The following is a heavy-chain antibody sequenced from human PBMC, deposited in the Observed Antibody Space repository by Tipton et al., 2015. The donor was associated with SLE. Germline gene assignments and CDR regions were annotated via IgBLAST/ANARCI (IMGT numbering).Heavy chain of an antibody. V-gene: IGHV3-33*01. CDR3: AREYPGYFYYMDV. CDR1: GFTFRTYG. D-gene: IGHD2-2*01. Sequence: SLRLSCATSGFTFRTYGFHWVRRAPGKGLEWVTVIWYDGSKKYYADSVKGRFTISRDDSKNTLYLQMNSLRVDDTAVYFCAREYPGYFYYMDVWGKGTTVTVSS. CDR2: IWYDGSKK. J-gene: IGHJ6*03.